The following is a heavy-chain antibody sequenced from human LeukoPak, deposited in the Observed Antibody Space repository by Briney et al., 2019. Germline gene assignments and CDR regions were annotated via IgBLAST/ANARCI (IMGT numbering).Heavy chain of an antibody. V-gene: IGHV4-31*03. CDR2: IYYSGGT. CDR3: ARSKWSAYCGGDCYTVYFDY. Sequence: SETLSLTCTVSGGSFSSGGYYWSWIRQHPGKGLEWIGDIYYSGGTYYNPSLTSRVSISVDTSKNHFSLKLSSVTAADTAVYYCARSKWSAYCGGDCYTVYFDYWGQGTLVTVSS. D-gene: IGHD2-21*02. J-gene: IGHJ4*02. CDR1: GGSFSSGGYY.